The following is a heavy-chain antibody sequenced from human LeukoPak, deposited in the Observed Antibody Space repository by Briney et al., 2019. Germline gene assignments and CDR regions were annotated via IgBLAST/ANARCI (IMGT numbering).Heavy chain of an antibody. CDR3: AGGPSSSPADTDY. V-gene: IGHV4-34*01. CDR2: INHSGST. J-gene: IGHJ4*02. CDR1: GGSFSGYY. D-gene: IGHD6-6*01. Sequence: PSETLSLTCAVYGGSFSGYYWSWIRQPPGKGLEWIGEINHSGSTNYNPSLKSRVTISVDMSKNQFSLKLSSVTAADTAVYYCAGGPSSSPADTDYWGQGTLVTVSS.